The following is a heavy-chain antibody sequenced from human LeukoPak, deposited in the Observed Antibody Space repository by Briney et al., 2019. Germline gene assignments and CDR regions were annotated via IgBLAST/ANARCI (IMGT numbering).Heavy chain of an antibody. V-gene: IGHV5-51*01. CDR2: IYPGDSDT. CDR1: GYTFPTYW. J-gene: IGHJ4*02. Sequence: AGESLKISCKGSGYTFPTYWIGWVRQMPGKGLEWMGIIYPGDSDTRYSPSFQGQVTISADKSISTAYLQWSSLKASDTAMYYCARAIAAAATTFDYWGQGTLVTVSS. CDR3: ARAIAAAATTFDY. D-gene: IGHD6-13*01.